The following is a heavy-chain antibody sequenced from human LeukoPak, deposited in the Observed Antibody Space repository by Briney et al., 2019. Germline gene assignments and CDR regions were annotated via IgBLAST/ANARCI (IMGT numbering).Heavy chain of an antibody. V-gene: IGHV3-30*04. J-gene: IGHJ6*02. Sequence: RSGGSLRLSCAASGFTFSSYAMHWVRQAPGKGLEWVAVISYDGSNKYYADSVKGRFTISRDNSKNTLYLQMNSLRAEDTAVYYCARDDLTGYCSSTSCYAVYGMDVWGQGTTVTVSS. D-gene: IGHD2-2*01. CDR1: GFTFSSYA. CDR2: ISYDGSNK. CDR3: ARDDLTGYCSSTSCYAVYGMDV.